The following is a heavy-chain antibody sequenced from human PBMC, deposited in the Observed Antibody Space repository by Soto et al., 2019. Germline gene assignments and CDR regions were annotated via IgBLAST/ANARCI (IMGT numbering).Heavy chain of an antibody. J-gene: IGHJ4*02. CDR2: IYYSGST. CDR1: GGSISSRGYY. CDR3: ARTLVATSRMDY. D-gene: IGHD5-12*01. Sequence: SETLSLTCTVSGGSISSRGYYWSWIRQHPGKGLEWIGYIYYSGSTYYNPSLKSRDTISVDTSKNQFSLKLSSVTAADTAVYYCARTLVATSRMDYWGQGTLVTVSS. V-gene: IGHV4-31*03.